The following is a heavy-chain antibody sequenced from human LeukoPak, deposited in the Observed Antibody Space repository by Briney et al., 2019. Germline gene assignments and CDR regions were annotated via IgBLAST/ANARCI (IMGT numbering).Heavy chain of an antibody. J-gene: IGHJ4*02. CDR1: GFTFSSYW. V-gene: IGHV3-21*01. Sequence: GGSLRLSCAASGFTFSSYWMHWVRQAPGKGLEWVSSISSSSSYIYYADSVKGRFTISRDNAKNSLYLQMNSLRAEDTAVYYCARAYYYGSDYFDYWGQGTLVTVSS. CDR2: ISSSSSYI. CDR3: ARAYYYGSDYFDY. D-gene: IGHD3-10*01.